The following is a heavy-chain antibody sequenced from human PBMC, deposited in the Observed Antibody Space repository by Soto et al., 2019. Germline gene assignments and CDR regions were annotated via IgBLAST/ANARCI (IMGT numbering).Heavy chain of an antibody. V-gene: IGHV3-48*03. D-gene: IGHD2-8*01. CDR3: ARLMDYYDGMDV. J-gene: IGHJ6*02. Sequence: GGTLRLSCAASGFTFSSYEMNWVRQAPGKGLEWVSYISSSGSTIYYADSVKGRFTISRDNAKNSLYLQMNSLRAEDTAVYYCARLMDYYDGMDVWGQGSTVTVSS. CDR2: ISSSGSTI. CDR1: GFTFSSYE.